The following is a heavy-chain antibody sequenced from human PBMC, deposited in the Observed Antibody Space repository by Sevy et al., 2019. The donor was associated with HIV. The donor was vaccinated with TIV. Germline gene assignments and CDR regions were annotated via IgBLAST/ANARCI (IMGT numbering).Heavy chain of an antibody. V-gene: IGHV4-30-4*01. CDR1: GGSISSGDYY. D-gene: IGHD3-22*01. CDR3: ARQRASSGYFYFDS. CDR2: IFYSGSN. Sequence: SETLSLTCTVSGGSISSGDYYWSWIRQPPGKGLEWIGYIFYSGSNYFNPSLNSRITISLDTSKSQFSMRLSSVTAADTAVCYCARQRASSGYFYFDSWGQGTLVTVSS. J-gene: IGHJ4*02.